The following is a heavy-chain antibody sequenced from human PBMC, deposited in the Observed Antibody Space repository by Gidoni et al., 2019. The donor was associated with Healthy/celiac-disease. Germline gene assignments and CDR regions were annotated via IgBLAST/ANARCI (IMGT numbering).Heavy chain of an antibody. CDR2: IIPIFGTA. V-gene: IGHV1-69*06. CDR3: ARAVDTAMVRNWYFDL. D-gene: IGHD5-18*01. J-gene: IGHJ2*01. CDR1: GGPFSSYA. Sequence: QVQLVQSGAEVKKPGSSVTVSCKASGGPFSSYAISWVQQAPGQGLEWMGGIIPIFGTANYAQKFQGRVTITADKSTSTAYMELSSLRSEDTAVYYCARAVDTAMVRNWYFDLWGRGTLVTVSS.